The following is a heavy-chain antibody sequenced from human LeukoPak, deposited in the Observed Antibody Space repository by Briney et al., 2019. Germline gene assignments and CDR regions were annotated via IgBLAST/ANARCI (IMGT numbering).Heavy chain of an antibody. D-gene: IGHD4-17*01. V-gene: IGHV3-64*01. Sequence: GGSLRLSCAASGFTFSSYAMSWVRQAPGKGLEYLSTISNNGGRTYYTNSVKGRFTISRDNSKNTLYLQLGSLRPEDMAVYYCAREDYRAYAFDIWGQGTMVTVSS. CDR1: GFTFSSYA. J-gene: IGHJ3*02. CDR3: AREDYRAYAFDI. CDR2: ISNNGGRT.